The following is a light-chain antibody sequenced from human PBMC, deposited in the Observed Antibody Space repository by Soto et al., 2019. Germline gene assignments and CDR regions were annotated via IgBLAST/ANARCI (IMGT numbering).Light chain of an antibody. CDR3: SAWDDSLSAYV. V-gene: IGLV1-47*01. CDR2: HNY. CDR1: SSNIGSDF. J-gene: IGLJ1*01. Sequence: QPVLTQPPSASGTPGQRVTISCSGNSSNIGSDFVYWYQQLPGTAPKLLIYHNYQRPSGVPDRFSGSKSGTSGSLAISDLRSEDEADYYCSAWDDSLSAYVFGAGTQLTVL.